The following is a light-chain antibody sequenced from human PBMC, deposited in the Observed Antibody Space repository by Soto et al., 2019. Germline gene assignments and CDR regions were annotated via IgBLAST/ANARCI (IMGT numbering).Light chain of an antibody. Sequence: EIVLTQSPGTLSLSPGDRATLSCRASQSVSSSYVAWYQQKPGQAPRLLIYDTSTRATAIPGRFSGSGSGTDFTLTITRLEPEDSAVYFCQHDHRSLWTFGQGTKVEIK. V-gene: IGKV3-20*01. J-gene: IGKJ1*01. CDR1: QSVSSSY. CDR3: QHDHRSLWT. CDR2: DTS.